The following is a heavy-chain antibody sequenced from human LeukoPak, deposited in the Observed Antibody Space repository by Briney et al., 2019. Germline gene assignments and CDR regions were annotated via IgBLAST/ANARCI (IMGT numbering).Heavy chain of an antibody. V-gene: IGHV4-34*01. CDR2: INHSGST. CDR3: ARGLRFLVV. D-gene: IGHD3-3*01. J-gene: IGHJ6*02. CDR1: GGSFSGYY. Sequence: SETLSLTCAVYGGSFSGYYWSWIRQPPGKGLEWIGEINHSGSTNYNPSLKSRVTISVDTSKNQFSLKLSFVTAADTAVCYCARGLRFLVVWGQGTTVTVSS.